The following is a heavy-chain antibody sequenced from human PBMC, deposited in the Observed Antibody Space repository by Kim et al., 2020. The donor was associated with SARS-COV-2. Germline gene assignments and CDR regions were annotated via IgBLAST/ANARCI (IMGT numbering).Heavy chain of an antibody. CDR3: AKSGGPYYYYYGMDV. J-gene: IGHJ6*02. V-gene: IGHV3-9*01. D-gene: IGHD6-25*01. Sequence: SVKGRFTISRDDAKNSLYLQMNSLRAEDTALYYCAKSGGPYYYYYGMDVWGQGTTVTVSS.